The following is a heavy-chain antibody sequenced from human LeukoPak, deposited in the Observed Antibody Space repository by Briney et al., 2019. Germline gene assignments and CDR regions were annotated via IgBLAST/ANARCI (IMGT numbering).Heavy chain of an antibody. J-gene: IGHJ5*02. D-gene: IGHD6-6*01. Sequence: PSETLSLTCTVSGGSISSGGYYWSWIRQPPGKGLEWIGYIYHSGSTYYNPSLKSRVTISVDRSKNQFSLKLSSVTAADTAVYYCAREKNQLHWFDPWGQGTLVTVSS. V-gene: IGHV4-30-2*01. CDR3: AREKNQLHWFDP. CDR2: IYHSGST. CDR1: GGSISSGGYY.